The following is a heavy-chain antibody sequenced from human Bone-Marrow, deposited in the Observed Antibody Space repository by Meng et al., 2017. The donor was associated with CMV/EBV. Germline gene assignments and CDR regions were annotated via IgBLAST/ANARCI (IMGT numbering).Heavy chain of an antibody. V-gene: IGHV3-23*01. Sequence: GGSLRLSCSASGLSFSTYDMSWVRQAPGKGLEWVSIITGNGGSIHYADSVKGRFTISRDNSKNMLFLQMNSLRAEDTAIYYCAKGRYSSAYYYWGQGTLVTVS. CDR1: GLSFSTYD. D-gene: IGHD6-19*01. CDR3: AKGRYSSAYYY. J-gene: IGHJ4*02. CDR2: ITGNGGSI.